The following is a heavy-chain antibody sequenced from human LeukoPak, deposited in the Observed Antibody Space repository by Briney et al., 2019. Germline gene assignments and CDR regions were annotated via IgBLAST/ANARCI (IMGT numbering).Heavy chain of an antibody. CDR2: MSPNSGNT. V-gene: IGHV1-8*01. Sequence: ASVNVSCTASGYTFTSYDINWVRQATGQGLEWMGWMSPNSGNTGYAQKFQGRVTMTRNTSISTAYMELSSLRSEDTAVYYCATTKPNWGAFDYWGQGTLVTVSS. CDR1: GYTFTSYD. D-gene: IGHD7-27*01. CDR3: ATTKPNWGAFDY. J-gene: IGHJ4*02.